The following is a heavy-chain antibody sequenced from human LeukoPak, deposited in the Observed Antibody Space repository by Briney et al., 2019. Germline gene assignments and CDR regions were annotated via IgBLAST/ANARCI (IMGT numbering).Heavy chain of an antibody. Sequence: PSETLSLTCSVSGGSIGNYFWTWIRQPPGKGLEWMGEVNLQGSTNYNPSLKSRVAISVDKSENHISLKLTSVTAADTAVYYCAREGGPYRPLDYWGQGTLVTVAS. CDR3: AREGGPYRPLDY. V-gene: IGHV4-59*12. J-gene: IGHJ4*02. CDR1: GGSIGNYF. CDR2: VNLQGST.